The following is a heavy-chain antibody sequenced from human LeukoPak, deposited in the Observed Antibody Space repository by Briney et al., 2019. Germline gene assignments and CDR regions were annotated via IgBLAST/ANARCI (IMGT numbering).Heavy chain of an antibody. CDR1: GFTFSSYA. Sequence: GGSLRLSCAASGFTFSSYAMSWVRQAPGKGLEWVSGIVGSGGSTFYADSVRGRFTISRDNSKNTLYLQMNSLRAEDTAVYYCAKGDPPTYYDILTGQDYWGQGTLVTVSS. V-gene: IGHV3-23*01. CDR3: AKGDPPTYYDILTGQDY. D-gene: IGHD3-9*01. CDR2: IVGSGGST. J-gene: IGHJ4*02.